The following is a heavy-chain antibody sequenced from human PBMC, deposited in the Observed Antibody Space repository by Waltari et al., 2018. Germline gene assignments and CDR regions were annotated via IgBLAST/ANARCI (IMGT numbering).Heavy chain of an antibody. Sequence: QVQLVQSGAEVKKPGASVKVSCKASGYTIHSYDIHWVRQATGQGLEWMGGMNPNSGNTGYAQKFQGRVTMTRNTSISTAYMELSSLRSEDTAVYYCARGEAVGFGELLPTDYWGQGTLVTVSS. CDR1: GYTIHSYD. D-gene: IGHD3-10*01. V-gene: IGHV1-8*01. CDR3: ARGEAVGFGELLPTDY. J-gene: IGHJ4*02. CDR2: MNPNSGNT.